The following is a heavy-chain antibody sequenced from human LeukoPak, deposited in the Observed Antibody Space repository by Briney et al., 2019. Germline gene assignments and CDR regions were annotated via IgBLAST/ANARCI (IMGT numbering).Heavy chain of an antibody. V-gene: IGHV4-30-2*04. J-gene: IGHJ4*02. D-gene: IGHD3-10*01. Sequence: SRVTISIHTSKNQFSLKLSSVTAADTAVYYCATEMVRGVFSFDYWGQGTLVTVSS. CDR3: ATEMVRGVFSFDY.